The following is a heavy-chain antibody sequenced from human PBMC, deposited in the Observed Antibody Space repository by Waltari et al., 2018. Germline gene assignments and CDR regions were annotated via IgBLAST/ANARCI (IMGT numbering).Heavy chain of an antibody. D-gene: IGHD6-6*01. CDR2: IYYSGST. CDR3: ARAECSTSSCFFVSGFDP. Sequence: QLHLQESGPELVEPSETLYLTCTVSSVSISSGAFYWGWIRQPAGKGPEWSGNIYYSGSTYDNPSLESRVGISVDTSRNQFFLSLTSVTAADAAVYYCARAECSTSSCFFVSGFDPWGQGIHVTVSS. CDR1: SVSISSGAFY. J-gene: IGHJ5*02. V-gene: IGHV4-39*01.